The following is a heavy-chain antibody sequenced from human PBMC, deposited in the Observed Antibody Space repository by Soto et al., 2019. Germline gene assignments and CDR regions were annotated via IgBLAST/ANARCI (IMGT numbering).Heavy chain of an antibody. CDR3: ASSTRGKGDAFDI. Sequence: SETLSLTCTVSGGSISSYYWSWIRQPPGKGLEWIGYIYYSGSTNYNPSLKSRVTISVDTSKNQCSLKLSSVTAADTAVYYCASSTRGKGDAFDIWGQGTMVTVSS. V-gene: IGHV4-59*01. CDR2: IYYSGST. D-gene: IGHD3-16*01. J-gene: IGHJ3*02. CDR1: GGSISSYY.